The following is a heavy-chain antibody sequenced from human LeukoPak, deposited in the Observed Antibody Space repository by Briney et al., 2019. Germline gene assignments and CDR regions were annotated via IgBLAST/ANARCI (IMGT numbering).Heavy chain of an antibody. CDR2: INWNGGTT. CDR3: ERDKHYYDSSNYV. D-gene: IGHD3-22*01. Sequence: GGSLRLSCAASGFTFNDYGMSWVRQGPGEGLEGVSGINWNGGTTGYADSVRGRFTISRDNAKNSLYLQMNSLRAEDTALYYCERDKHYYDSSNYVWGQGTLVTVSS. CDR1: GFTFNDYG. J-gene: IGHJ4*02. V-gene: IGHV3-20*04.